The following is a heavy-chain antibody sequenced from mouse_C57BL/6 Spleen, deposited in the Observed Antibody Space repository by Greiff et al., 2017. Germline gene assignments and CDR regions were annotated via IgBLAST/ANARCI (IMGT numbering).Heavy chain of an antibody. CDR3: ARAEGEE. CDR1: GFNIKDYY. Sequence: VQLQQSGAELVKPGASVKLSCTASGFNIKDYYMHWVKPRTEQGLEGIGRIDPEDGETTYAPQFQGKATITADTSSNTAYLQLSSRTAEDTAVDYCARAEGEEWGQGNTRTVSS. V-gene: IGHV14-2*01. J-gene: IGHJ2*01. CDR2: IDPEDGET.